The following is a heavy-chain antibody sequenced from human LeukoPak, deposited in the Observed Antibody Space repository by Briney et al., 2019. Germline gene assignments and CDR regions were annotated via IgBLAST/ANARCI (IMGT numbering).Heavy chain of an antibody. J-gene: IGHJ4*02. CDR2: INHSGST. CDR1: GASITNSAYH. D-gene: IGHD2-15*01. V-gene: IGHV4-39*07. Sequence: SETLSLTCTVSGASITNSAYHWGWIRQPPGKGLEWIGEINHSGSTNYNPSLKSRVTISVDTSKNQFSLKLSSVTAADTAVYYCVRRGGCSGGSCYSLYFDYWGQGTLVTVSS. CDR3: VRRGGCSGGSCYSLYFDY.